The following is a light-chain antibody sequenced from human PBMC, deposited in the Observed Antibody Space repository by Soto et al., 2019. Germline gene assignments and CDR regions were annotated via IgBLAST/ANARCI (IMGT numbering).Light chain of an antibody. CDR1: QSVGSRY. J-gene: IGKJ1*01. V-gene: IGKV3-20*01. Sequence: EIVMTQSPATLSVSPGEGATLACRASQSVGSRYLAWYQQKPGQAPRLLIYGTSNRATGIPDRFSGSGSGTDFSLTISSLEPGDLAVYYCQQYGSSPRTFGQGTKVDIK. CDR2: GTS. CDR3: QQYGSSPRT.